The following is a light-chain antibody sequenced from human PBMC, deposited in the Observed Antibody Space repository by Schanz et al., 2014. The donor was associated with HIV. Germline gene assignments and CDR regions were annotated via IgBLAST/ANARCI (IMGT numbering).Light chain of an antibody. Sequence: QSALTQPRSVSGSPGQSVAISCTGTSIDVGGYDYVSWYQKHPDKAPRLIIYDVSNRPSGVSSRFSGSKSGNTASLTISGLQAEDEADYYCGSYTFASTPYVFGSGTKVTVL. CDR1: SIDVGGYDY. CDR2: DVS. CDR3: GSYTFASTPYV. V-gene: IGLV2-14*03. J-gene: IGLJ1*01.